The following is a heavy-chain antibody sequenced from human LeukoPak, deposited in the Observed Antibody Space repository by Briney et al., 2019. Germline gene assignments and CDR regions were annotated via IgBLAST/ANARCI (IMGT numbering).Heavy chain of an antibody. V-gene: IGHV3-21*01. D-gene: IGHD3-10*01. CDR3: ARVSRGFGELSLSFDY. J-gene: IGHJ4*02. CDR2: ISSSSSYI. Sequence: GSLRLSCAASGFTFSSYSMNWVRQAPGKGLEWVSSISSSSSYIYYADSVKGRFTISRDNAKNSLYLQMNSLRAEDTAVYYCARVSRGFGELSLSFDYWGQGTLVTVSS. CDR1: GFTFSSYS.